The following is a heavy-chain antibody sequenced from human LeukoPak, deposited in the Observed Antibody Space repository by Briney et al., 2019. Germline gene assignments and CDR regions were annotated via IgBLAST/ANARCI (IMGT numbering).Heavy chain of an antibody. J-gene: IGHJ4*02. CDR2: IRSKAYGGTI. CDR1: GFTFGDYA. D-gene: IGHD6-19*01. CDR3: TRVAGNPFDY. Sequence: QAGGSLRLSCTASGFTFGDYAMNWVRQAPGKGLEWVGFIRSKAYGGTIEYAASVKGSFSISRDDSKSIAYLQMNSLKTEDTAVYYCTRVAGNPFDYWGQGTLVTVSS. V-gene: IGHV3-49*04.